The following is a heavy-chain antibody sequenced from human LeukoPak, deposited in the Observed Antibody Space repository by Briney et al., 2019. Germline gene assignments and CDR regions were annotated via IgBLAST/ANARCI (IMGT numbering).Heavy chain of an antibody. CDR1: GFIFSSFA. D-gene: IGHD3-22*01. J-gene: IGHJ4*02. Sequence: GGSLRLSCAASGFIFSSFAMSWVRQVPGKGLEWVSAISGSGGSPYYTDSVKGRFTISRDNSKSTLYPQMSSLRADDTAVYYCAKDASYFDSSGYRGLDCWGQGTLVTVSS. CDR2: ISGSGGSP. V-gene: IGHV3-23*01. CDR3: AKDASYFDSSGYRGLDC.